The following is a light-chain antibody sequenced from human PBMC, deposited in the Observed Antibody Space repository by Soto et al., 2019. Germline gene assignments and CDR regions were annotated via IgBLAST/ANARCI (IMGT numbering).Light chain of an antibody. J-gene: IGLJ3*02. Sequence: SYELTQPTSVLVATGQKARITCGGNNIGSKSVHWYQQKPGQAPVLVVYDDSDRPSGIPERFSGSNSGNTATLTVSRVEAGDGADYYCQVWDSCSDHLWVFGGGTELTVL. CDR2: DDS. CDR1: NIGSKS. CDR3: QVWDSCSDHLWV. V-gene: IGLV3-21*02.